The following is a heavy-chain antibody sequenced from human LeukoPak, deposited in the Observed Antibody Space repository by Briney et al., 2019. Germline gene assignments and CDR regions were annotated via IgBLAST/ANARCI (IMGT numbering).Heavy chain of an antibody. V-gene: IGHV3-23*01. CDR1: GFTFSSYA. J-gene: IGHJ6*03. CDR2: ISGSGGST. Sequence: GGSLRLSCAASGFTFSSYAMSWVRQAPGKGLEWVSAISGSGGSTYYADSVKGRFTISRDNSKNTLYLQMNSLRAEDTAVYYCTYSGWENKYYYYMDVWGKGTTVTVSS. D-gene: IGHD6-19*01. CDR3: TYSGWENKYYYYMDV.